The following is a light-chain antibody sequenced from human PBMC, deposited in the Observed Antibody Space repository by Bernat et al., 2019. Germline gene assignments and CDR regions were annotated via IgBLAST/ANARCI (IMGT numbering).Light chain of an antibody. Sequence: DIQLTQSPSSLSASVGDIVTITCRASQSIDTSLNWYQQKPGKAPRLLIYTASALQPDVPSRFNGSGSGTDFTLKITGLQREDFATYYCQQGYSIWTFGQRTKVEIK. CDR3: QQGYSIWT. J-gene: IGKJ1*01. CDR1: QSIDTS. V-gene: IGKV1-39*01. CDR2: TAS.